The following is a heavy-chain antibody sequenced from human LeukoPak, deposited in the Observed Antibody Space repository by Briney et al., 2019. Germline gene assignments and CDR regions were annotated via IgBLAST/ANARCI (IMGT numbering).Heavy chain of an antibody. CDR1: GFTFDDYA. V-gene: IGHV3-9*01. D-gene: IGHD4-17*01. Sequence: GGSLRLSCAASGFTFDDYAVHWVREAPGEGLEWVSGISRNSGSIGYADSVKGRFTISRDNAKNSLYLQMNSLRAEDTALYYWAKDIRYYYYYGMDVWGQGTTVTASS. CDR3: AKDIRYYYYYGMDV. J-gene: IGHJ6*02. CDR2: ISRNSGSI.